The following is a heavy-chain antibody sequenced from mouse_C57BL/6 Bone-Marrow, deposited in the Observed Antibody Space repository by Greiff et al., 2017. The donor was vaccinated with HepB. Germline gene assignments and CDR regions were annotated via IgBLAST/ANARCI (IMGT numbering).Heavy chain of an antibody. V-gene: IGHV1-69*01. CDR2: IDPSDSYT. CDR1: GYTFTSYW. CDR3: ARKYYGSSY. D-gene: IGHD1-1*01. Sequence: QVQLQQPGAELVMPGASVKLSCKASGYTFTSYWMHWVKQRPGQGLEWIGEIDPSDSYTNYNQKFKGKATLTADKSSSTAYMELRSLTSEDSAVYFCARKYYGSSYWGQGTTLTVSS. J-gene: IGHJ2*01.